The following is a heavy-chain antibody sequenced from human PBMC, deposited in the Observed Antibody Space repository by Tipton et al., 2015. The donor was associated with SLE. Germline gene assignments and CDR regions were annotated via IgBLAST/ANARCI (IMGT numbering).Heavy chain of an antibody. J-gene: IGHJ6*02. Sequence: SLRLSCAASGFTFDDYTMHWVRQAPGKGLEWVSYIGSSGSIIHYADSVKGRFTISRDNAKSSLYLQMNSLRAEDTAVYYCATLSSLGYYYGMDVWGQGTTVTVSS. V-gene: IGHV3-48*03. CDR2: IGSSGSII. CDR3: ATLSSLGYYYGMDV. CDR1: GFTFDDYT. D-gene: IGHD2/OR15-2a*01.